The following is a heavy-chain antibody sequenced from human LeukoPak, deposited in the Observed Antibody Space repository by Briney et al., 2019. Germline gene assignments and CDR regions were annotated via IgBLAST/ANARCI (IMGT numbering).Heavy chain of an antibody. Sequence: GGSLRLSCAASGFTVSINYMSWVRQAPGKGLEWVSVIYGGGSTYYADSVRGRFTISRDNSKNTLYLQMNSLRAEDTAVYYCARDTNYLYGLDAWGQGTTVTVSS. CDR3: ARDTNYLYGLDA. V-gene: IGHV3-53*01. D-gene: IGHD4/OR15-4a*01. CDR1: GFTVSINY. CDR2: IYGGGST. J-gene: IGHJ6*02.